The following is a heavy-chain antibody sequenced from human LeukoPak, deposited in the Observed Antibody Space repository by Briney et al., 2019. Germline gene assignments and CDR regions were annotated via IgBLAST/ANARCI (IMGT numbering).Heavy chain of an antibody. V-gene: IGHV3-9*01. CDR2: ISWNSGSI. J-gene: IGHJ4*02. CDR3: AKDKAPLYSGYDWDLDF. Sequence: GGSLRLSCAASGFTFHQYAIHWVRQVPGKGREWVSGISWNSGSIGYADSVRGRFTISRDNAKNSVYLRMNSLRAEDTALYYCAKDKAPLYSGYDWDLDFWGQGTLVIVSS. CDR1: GFTFHQYA. D-gene: IGHD5-12*01.